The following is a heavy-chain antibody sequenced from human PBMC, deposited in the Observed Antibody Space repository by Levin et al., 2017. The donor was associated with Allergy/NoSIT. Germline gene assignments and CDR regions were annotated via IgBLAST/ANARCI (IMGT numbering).Heavy chain of an antibody. CDR2: IYYSGST. V-gene: IGHV4-39*01. CDR3: ARQLGVCNTTTCYEGEWFDP. CDR1: GGSISSSSYY. J-gene: IGHJ5*02. Sequence: SETLSLTCTVSGGSISSSSYYWGWIRQPPGKGLEWIGRIYYSGSTFYNPSLKSRVTISVDTSKNQFSLELSSVTAADTAVYYCARQLGVCNTTTCYEGEWFDPWGQGTLVTVSS. D-gene: IGHD2-2*01.